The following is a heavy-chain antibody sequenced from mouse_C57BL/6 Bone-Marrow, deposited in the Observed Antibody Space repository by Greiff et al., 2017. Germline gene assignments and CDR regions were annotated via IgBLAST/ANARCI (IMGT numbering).Heavy chain of an antibody. V-gene: IGHV1-59*01. CDR1: GYTFTSYW. Sequence: QVQLKESGAELVRPGTSVKLSCKASGYTFTSYWMHWVKQRPGQGLEWIGVIDPSDSYTNYNQKFKGKATLTVDTSSSTAYMQLSSLTSEDSAVYNCARCPLNTVVATGDWGQGTTLTVSS. CDR3: ARCPLNTVVATGD. D-gene: IGHD1-1*01. J-gene: IGHJ2*01. CDR2: IDPSDSYT.